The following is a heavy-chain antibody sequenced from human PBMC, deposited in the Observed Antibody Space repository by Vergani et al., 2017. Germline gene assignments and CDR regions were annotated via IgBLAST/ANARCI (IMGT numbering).Heavy chain of an antibody. J-gene: IGHJ4*02. CDR3: AKERGYGSLDY. Sequence: VQLVESGGVVVQPGGSLRLSCAASGFTFSSYGMHWVRQAPGKGLEWVAVISYDGSNKYYADSVKGRFTISRDNSKNTLYLQMNSLRAEDTAVYYCAKERGYGSLDYWGQGTLVTVSS. CDR1: GFTFSSYG. CDR2: ISYDGSNK. D-gene: IGHD1-1*01. V-gene: IGHV3-30*18.